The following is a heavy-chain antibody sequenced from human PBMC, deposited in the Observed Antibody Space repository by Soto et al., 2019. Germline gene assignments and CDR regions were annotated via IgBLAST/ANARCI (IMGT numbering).Heavy chain of an antibody. J-gene: IGHJ4*02. CDR1: GFTFTRYS. V-gene: IGHV3-21*06. CDR2: ISSTTNYI. CDR3: ARESEDLTSNFDY. Sequence: LRLSCAASGFTFTRYSMNWVRQAPGKGLEWVSSISSTTNYIYYGDSMKGRFTISRDNAKNSLYLEMNSLRAEDTAVYYCARESEDLTSNFDYWGQGTPVTVSS.